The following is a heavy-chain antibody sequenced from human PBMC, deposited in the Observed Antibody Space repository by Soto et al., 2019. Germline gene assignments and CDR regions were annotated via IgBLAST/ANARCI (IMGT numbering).Heavy chain of an antibody. CDR3: VRSRGGTTPDFDY. V-gene: IGHV3-72*01. CDR2: SRNKVNSYRT. J-gene: IGHJ4*02. Sequence: EVQLVESGGGLVQPGGSLRLSCAVSGVTLSDHYMDWVRQAPGKGLEWIGRSRNKVNSYRTEYDASMKGRFTISRDDSNKSLYLHMNSLQIENTAMYYCVRSRGGTTPDFDYWGQGALVTVSS. D-gene: IGHD1-1*01. CDR1: GVTLSDHY.